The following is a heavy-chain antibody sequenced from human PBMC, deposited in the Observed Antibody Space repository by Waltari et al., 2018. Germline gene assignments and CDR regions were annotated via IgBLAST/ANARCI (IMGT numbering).Heavy chain of an antibody. CDR2: ISSSGSTI. V-gene: IGHV3-48*03. Sequence: EVQLVESGGGLIQPGGSLRLSCAASGFTVSSNYMSWVRQAPGKGLECVSYISSSGSTIYYADAVKGRFTISRDNAKNSLYLQMNSLRAEDTAVYYCAVIFGGLGYWGQGTLVTVSS. CDR1: GFTVSSNY. J-gene: IGHJ4*02. D-gene: IGHD3-3*01. CDR3: AVIFGGLGY.